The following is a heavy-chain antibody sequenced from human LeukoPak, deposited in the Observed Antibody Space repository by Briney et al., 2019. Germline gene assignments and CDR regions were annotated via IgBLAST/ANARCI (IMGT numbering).Heavy chain of an antibody. V-gene: IGHV4-39*01. CDR1: GGSISRSSYY. J-gene: IGHJ4*02. CDR3: GGSASVPFYFAY. Sequence: SETLSLTRTVSGGSISRSSYYWGWIRQPPGKGLEWIGSIYYSGSTYYNPSLKSRVTISVDTSKNKSSLKLSSVTAADTAVYYCGGSASVPFYFAYWGPGTLVTVSS. CDR2: IYYSGST. D-gene: IGHD2-2*01.